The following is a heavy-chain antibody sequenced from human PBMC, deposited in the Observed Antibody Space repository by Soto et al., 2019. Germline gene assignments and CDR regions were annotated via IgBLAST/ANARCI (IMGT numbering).Heavy chain of an antibody. Sequence: QVQLVESGGGVVQPGRSLRLSCAASGFTFSSYGMHWVRQAPGKGLEWVAVTSYDGSNKYYADSVKGRFTISRDNSKNTLYLQMNSLRAEDTAVYYCAKGPSIFGVAPIPYYYYYGMDVWGQGTTVTVSS. D-gene: IGHD3-3*01. V-gene: IGHV3-30*18. CDR1: GFTFSSYG. CDR3: AKGPSIFGVAPIPYYYYYGMDV. CDR2: TSYDGSNK. J-gene: IGHJ6*02.